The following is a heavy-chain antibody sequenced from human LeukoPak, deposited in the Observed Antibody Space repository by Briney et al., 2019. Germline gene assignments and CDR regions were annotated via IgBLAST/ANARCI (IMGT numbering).Heavy chain of an antibody. CDR1: GFSFSSYG. V-gene: IGHV3-33*01. CDR3: ATPGIAVAGTDY. D-gene: IGHD6-19*01. Sequence: GGSLRLSWAASGFSFSSYGMHWVRQAPGKGLEWVAVIWYDGSNKYYADSVKGRFTISRDNSKNTLYLQMNSLRAEDTAVYYCATPGIAVAGTDYWGQGTLVTVSS. J-gene: IGHJ4*02. CDR2: IWYDGSNK.